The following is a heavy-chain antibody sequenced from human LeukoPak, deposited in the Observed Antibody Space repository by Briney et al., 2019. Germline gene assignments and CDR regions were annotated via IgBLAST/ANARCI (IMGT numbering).Heavy chain of an antibody. J-gene: IGHJ5*02. V-gene: IGHV1-24*01. CDR1: GYTLTELS. D-gene: IGHD3-3*01. CDR3: ARGLRGFWSGYYTYNWFDP. CDR2: FDPEDGET. Sequence: ASVKVSCKVSGYTLTELSMHWVRQAPGKGLEWMGGFDPEDGETIYAQKSQGRVTMTEDTSTDTAYMELSSLRSEDTAVYYCARGLRGFWSGYYTYNWFDPWGQGTLVTVSS.